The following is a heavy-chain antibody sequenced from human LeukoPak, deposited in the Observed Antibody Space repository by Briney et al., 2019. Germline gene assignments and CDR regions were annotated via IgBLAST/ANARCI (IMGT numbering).Heavy chain of an antibody. CDR2: IYYSGST. CDR3: ARAVAGDYYFDY. CDR1: GGSISSSSYY. Sequence: SDTLSLTCTVSGGSISSSSYYWGWIRQPPGKGLEWIGSIYYSGSTYYNPSLKSRVTISVDTSKNQFSLKLSSVTAADTAVYYCARAVAGDYYFDYWGQGTLVTVSS. V-gene: IGHV4-39*01. J-gene: IGHJ4*02. D-gene: IGHD6-19*01.